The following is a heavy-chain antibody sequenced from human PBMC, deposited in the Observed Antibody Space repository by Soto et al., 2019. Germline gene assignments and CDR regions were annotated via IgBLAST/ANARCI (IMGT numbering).Heavy chain of an antibody. CDR2: IYYSGST. J-gene: IGHJ6*02. D-gene: IGHD6-13*01. CDR3: ARDRDSSSWDGYYYYYGMDV. Sequence: KPSETLSLTCTVSGGSVSSYYWSWIRQPPGKGLEWIGYIYYSGSTNYNPSLKSRVTISVDTSKNQFSLKLSSVTAADTAVYYCARDRDSSSWDGYYYYYGMDVWGQGTAVTVSS. CDR1: GGSVSSYY. V-gene: IGHV4-59*02.